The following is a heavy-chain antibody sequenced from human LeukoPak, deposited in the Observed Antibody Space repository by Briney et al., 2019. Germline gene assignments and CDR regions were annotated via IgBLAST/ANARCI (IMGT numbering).Heavy chain of an antibody. V-gene: IGHV2-5*01. CDR1: GCSRRTRGEG. CDR2: IYWNDDK. D-gene: IGHD3-10*01. J-gene: IGHJ6*03. CDR3: ARELLWFGKVPEPYMDV. Sequence: SGPTLVNPPQTLTLTCTFSGCSRRTRGEGVGWISQPPGKGLEWLSLIYWNDDKRYSTAIKSRRTITKENTKKQVVLTMTNMDPVDTATYYCARELLWFGKVPEPYMDVWGKGTTVTVSS.